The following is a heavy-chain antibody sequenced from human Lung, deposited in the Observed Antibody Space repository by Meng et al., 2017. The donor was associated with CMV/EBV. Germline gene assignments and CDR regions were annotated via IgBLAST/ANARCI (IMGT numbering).Heavy chain of an antibody. CDR2: INPSGGST. Sequence: SVXVSXXASGYTFTSYYMHWVRQAPGQGLEWMGRINPSGGSTSYAQKFQGRVTMTRDTSTSTVYMELSSLRSEDTAVYYCARVGPAAGTGFCDYWGQGNXVTGAS. CDR1: GYTFTSYY. D-gene: IGHD6-13*01. V-gene: IGHV1-46*01. CDR3: ARVGPAAGTGFCDY. J-gene: IGHJ4*02.